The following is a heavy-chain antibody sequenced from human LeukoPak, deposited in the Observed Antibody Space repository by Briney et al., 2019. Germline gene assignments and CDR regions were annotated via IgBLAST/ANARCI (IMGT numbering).Heavy chain of an antibody. CDR3: ARVLSSSGWYLGAFDI. Sequence: KPSQTLSLTCTVSGGSMLSGDYFWSWVRQPPGKGLDWIGYIYYSGSTYYNPSLKSRVTISVDTSKNQFSLKLSSVTAADTAVYYCARVLSSSGWYLGAFDIWGQGTMVTVSS. CDR1: GGSMLSGDYF. CDR2: IYYSGST. D-gene: IGHD6-19*01. V-gene: IGHV4-30-4*08. J-gene: IGHJ3*02.